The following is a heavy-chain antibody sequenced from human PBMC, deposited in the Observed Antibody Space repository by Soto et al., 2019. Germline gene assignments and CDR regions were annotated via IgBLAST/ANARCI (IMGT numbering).Heavy chain of an antibody. J-gene: IGHJ3*02. CDR2: VYHSWSP. CDR3: ARAGYCTSTSCYTFHDAFDI. V-gene: IGHV4-30-2*01. Sequence: PSETLSLTCPVSGGSISSGGYSWSWVRQPPGKGLEWIGYVYHSWSPDYNPSLKSRVTISVDRSKNQFPLKLSSVTAADTVVYYCARAGYCTSTSCYTFHDAFDIWGQGTMVTVSS. CDR1: GGSISSGGYS. D-gene: IGHD2-2*02.